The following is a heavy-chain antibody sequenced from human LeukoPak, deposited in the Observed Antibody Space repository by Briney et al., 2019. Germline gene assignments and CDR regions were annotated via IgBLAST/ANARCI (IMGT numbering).Heavy chain of an antibody. V-gene: IGHV4-34*01. J-gene: IGHJ3*02. CDR2: INHSGST. D-gene: IGHD6-13*01. Sequence: SETLSLTCAVYGGSFSGYYRSWIRQPPGKGLEWIGEINHSGSTNYNPSLKSRVTISVDTSKNQFSLKLSSVTAADTAVYYCAAWYSSSWLSGAFDIWGQGTMVTVSS. CDR1: GGSFSGYY. CDR3: AAWYSSSWLSGAFDI.